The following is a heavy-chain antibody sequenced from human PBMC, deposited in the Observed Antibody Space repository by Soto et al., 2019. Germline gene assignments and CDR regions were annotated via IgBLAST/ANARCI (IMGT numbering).Heavy chain of an antibody. Sequence: PGGSLRLSWAASGFTFSGYARSWVRQAPGKGLEWVSSISAGGVGTYYADSVKGRFTISRDNSKNTLYLQMKSLRAEDTAVYYCAKRVTVNQAAHYFDYWGQGTLVTVSS. CDR1: GFTFSGYA. CDR2: ISAGGVGT. D-gene: IGHD4-17*01. CDR3: AKRVTVNQAAHYFDY. V-gene: IGHV3-23*01. J-gene: IGHJ4*02.